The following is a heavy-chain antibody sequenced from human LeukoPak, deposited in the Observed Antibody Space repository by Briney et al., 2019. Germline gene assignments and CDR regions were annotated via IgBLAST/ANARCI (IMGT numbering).Heavy chain of an antibody. CDR3: ASLSGSYYRGAFDI. Sequence: GASLKISCKGSGYSFTSYWTGWVRQMPGKGLEWMGIIYPGGSDTRYSPSFQGQVTISADKSNSTAYLQWSSLKASDTAMYYCASLSGSYYRGAFDIWGQGTMVTVSS. CDR2: IYPGGSDT. D-gene: IGHD1-26*01. J-gene: IGHJ3*02. CDR1: GYSFTSYW. V-gene: IGHV5-51*01.